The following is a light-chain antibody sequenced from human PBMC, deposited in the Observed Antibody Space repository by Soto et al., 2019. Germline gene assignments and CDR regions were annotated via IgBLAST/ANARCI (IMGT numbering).Light chain of an antibody. CDR2: SNN. V-gene: IGLV1-44*01. CDR1: SSNIGRNT. J-gene: IGLJ2*01. Sequence: QSLLTQPPSASGTPGQRVTISCSGSSSNIGRNTVNWYQQLPGTAPKLLIYSNNQRPSGVPDRFSGSKSGTSASLAISGLQSEDEADYYCAAWDDSLNAVVFGGGTKVTVL. CDR3: AAWDDSLNAVV.